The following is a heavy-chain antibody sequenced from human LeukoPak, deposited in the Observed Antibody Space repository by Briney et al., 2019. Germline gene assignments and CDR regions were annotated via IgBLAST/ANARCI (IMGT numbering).Heavy chain of an antibody. CDR3: ARGGFGVVISPSYYYYYMDV. Sequence: SETLSLTCTVSGGSISSGSYYWSWIRQPAGKGLEWIGRIYTSGSTNYNPSLKSRITISVDTSKYQSSLKLSSVTAADTAVYYCARGGFGVVISPSYYYYYMDVWGKGTTVTVSS. CDR2: IYTSGST. D-gene: IGHD3-3*01. V-gene: IGHV4-61*02. CDR1: GGSISSGSYY. J-gene: IGHJ6*03.